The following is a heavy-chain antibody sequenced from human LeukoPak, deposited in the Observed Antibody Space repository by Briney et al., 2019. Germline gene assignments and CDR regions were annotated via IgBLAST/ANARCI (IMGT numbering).Heavy chain of an antibody. CDR3: ARGRIAAAGTTIDY. V-gene: IGHV4-31*03. D-gene: IGHD6-13*01. CDR1: GGSISSGGYY. J-gene: IGHJ4*02. Sequence: SETLSLTCTVSGGSISSGGYYWSWIRQHPGKGLEWIGYIYYSGSTYYNPSLKSRVTISVDTSKNQFSLKLSSVTPEDTAVYYCARGRIAAAGTTIDYWGQGTLVTVSS. CDR2: IYYSGST.